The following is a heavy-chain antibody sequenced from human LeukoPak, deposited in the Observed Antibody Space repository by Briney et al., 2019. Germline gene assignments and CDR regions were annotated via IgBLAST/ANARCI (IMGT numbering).Heavy chain of an antibody. CDR3: ARGYYYGSGSYPLLDY. Sequence: GGSLRLSCAASGFTFSSYAMHWVRQAPGKGLEWVAVISYDGSNKYYADSVKGRFTISRDNSKNTLYLQMNSLRAEDTAVYYCARGYYYGSGSYPLLDYWGQGTLVTVSS. V-gene: IGHV3-30*04. CDR2: ISYDGSNK. J-gene: IGHJ4*02. CDR1: GFTFSSYA. D-gene: IGHD3-10*01.